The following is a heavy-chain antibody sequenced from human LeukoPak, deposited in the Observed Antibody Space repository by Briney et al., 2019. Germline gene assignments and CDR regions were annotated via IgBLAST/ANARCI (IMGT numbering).Heavy chain of an antibody. CDR1: GFTFSSYSMN. Sequence: GSLRLSCAASGFTFSSYSMNWVRQAPGKGLEWIGSIYYSGSTYYNPSLKSRVTISVDTSKNQFSLKLSSVTAADTAVYYCAREPVRDYFDYWGQGTLVTVSS. J-gene: IGHJ4*02. V-gene: IGHV4-59*05. CDR3: AREPVRDYFDY. D-gene: IGHD5-24*01. CDR2: IYYSGST.